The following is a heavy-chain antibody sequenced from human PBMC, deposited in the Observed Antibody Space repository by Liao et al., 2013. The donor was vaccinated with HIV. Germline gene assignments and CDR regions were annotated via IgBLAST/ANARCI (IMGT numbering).Heavy chain of an antibody. CDR1: GDSISSYY. Sequence: QVQLQESGSGLVKPSQTLSLTCAVSGDSISSYYWSWIRQPPGKGLEWIGYIYYNGSTNYNPSLKSRVTVSVDTSKNQFSLKLSSVTAADTAVYYCARSSSRDYWYFDLWGRGILVTVSS. CDR2: IYYNGST. CDR3: ARSSSRDYWYFDL. V-gene: IGHV4-59*01. D-gene: IGHD2-2*01. J-gene: IGHJ2*01.